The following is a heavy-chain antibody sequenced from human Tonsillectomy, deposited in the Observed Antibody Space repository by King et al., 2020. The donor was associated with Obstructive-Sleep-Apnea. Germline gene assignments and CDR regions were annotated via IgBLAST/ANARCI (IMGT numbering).Heavy chain of an antibody. Sequence: DVQLLESGGGLVQPGGSLRLSCAASGFTFNTYAMSWVRQAPGKGLEWVSAISGTGRSTYYADSVKGRFTISRDNSKNTLYLQMDSLRAEDTAVYFCVTELRKYFDYWGQGALVTVSS. CDR1: GFTFNTYA. D-gene: IGHD3-10*01. CDR3: VTELRKYFDY. V-gene: IGHV3-23*01. J-gene: IGHJ4*02. CDR2: ISGTGRST.